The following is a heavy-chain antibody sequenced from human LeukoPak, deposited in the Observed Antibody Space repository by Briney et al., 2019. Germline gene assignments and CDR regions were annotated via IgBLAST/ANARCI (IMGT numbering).Heavy chain of an antibody. CDR1: GSTFSRYA. CDR3: ARASMATMGYFDY. CDR2: ISYDGSNK. V-gene: IGHV3-30-3*01. J-gene: IGHJ4*02. Sequence: GRSLRLSCAASGSTFSRYAMHWVRQAPGKGLEWVAVISYDGSNKYYADSVKGRFTISRDNSKNTLYLQMNSLRAEDTAVYYCARASMATMGYFDYWGQGTLVTVSS. D-gene: IGHD5-24*01.